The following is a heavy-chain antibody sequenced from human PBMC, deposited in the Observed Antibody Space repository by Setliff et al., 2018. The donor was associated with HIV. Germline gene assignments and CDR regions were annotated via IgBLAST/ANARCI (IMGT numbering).Heavy chain of an antibody. V-gene: IGHV4-34*01. CDR2: INHSGST. CDR3: AGGPGTTSIDY. D-gene: IGHD1-26*01. J-gene: IGHJ4*02. CDR1: GGSIRNYY. Sequence: PSETLSLTCTVSGGSIRNYYWSWIRQPPGKGLEWIGEINHSGSTNYNMSLWSRVTISLDASRNQFSLELISVTAADTAVYYCAGGPGTTSIDYWAQGTLVTVSS.